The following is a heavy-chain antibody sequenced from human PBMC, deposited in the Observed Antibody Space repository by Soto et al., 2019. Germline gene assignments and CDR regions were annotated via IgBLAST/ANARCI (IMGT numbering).Heavy chain of an antibody. Sequence: QVQLVESGGGVVQPGRSLRLSCAASGFTFNNFGMHWVRQAPGKGLEWVAVIWYDGTNEDYAESVKGRFTISRDNSRDTLALQMNSLRAEDTAVYRCARDHEYSYGFDGLDVWGQGTTVIVYS. CDR2: IWYDGTNE. J-gene: IGHJ6*02. D-gene: IGHD5-18*01. CDR1: GFTFNNFG. CDR3: ARDHEYSYGFDGLDV. V-gene: IGHV3-33*01.